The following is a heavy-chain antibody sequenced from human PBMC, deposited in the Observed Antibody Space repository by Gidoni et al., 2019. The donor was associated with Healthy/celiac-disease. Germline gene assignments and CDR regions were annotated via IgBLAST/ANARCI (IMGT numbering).Heavy chain of an antibody. CDR1: GSTLSNAW. Sequence: EVQLVESGGGLVKPGGSLRPSWAASGSTLSNAWMSWVRQAPGKGLEWGGRIKSKTDGETTDYAAPVKGRFTISRDDSKNTLYLQMNSLKTEDTAVYYCTTDSPLAGGDAFDIWGQGTMVTVSS. CDR2: IKSKTDGETT. D-gene: IGHD3-10*01. J-gene: IGHJ3*02. CDR3: TTDSPLAGGDAFDI. V-gene: IGHV3-15*01.